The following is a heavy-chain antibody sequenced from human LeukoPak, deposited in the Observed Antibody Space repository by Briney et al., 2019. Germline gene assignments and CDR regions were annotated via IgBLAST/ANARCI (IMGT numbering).Heavy chain of an antibody. J-gene: IGHJ3*02. CDR3: ARDPRDYGDSVAFDI. Sequence: GASVKVSCKASGYTFTSYGIGWVRQAPGQGLEWMGWISAYNGNTNYAQKLQGRVNMTTDTSTSTAYMELRSLRSDDTAVYYCARDPRDYGDSVAFDIWGQGTMVTVSS. V-gene: IGHV1-18*01. CDR2: ISAYNGNT. D-gene: IGHD4-17*01. CDR1: GYTFTSYG.